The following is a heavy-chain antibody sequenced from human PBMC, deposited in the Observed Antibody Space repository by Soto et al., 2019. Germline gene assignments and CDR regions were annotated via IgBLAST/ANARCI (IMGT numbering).Heavy chain of an antibody. V-gene: IGHV5-51*01. J-gene: IGHJ5*02. Sequence: LKISWNASGYYFTTCLIAWVREMPGRGLEYMGNIYRSKSKTIHSPSSKGLVTISADTSLNTAYLQWGSLRASDSATYYGARGFTGSADRFDPWGQGTVVTVSS. CDR2: IYRSKSKT. CDR3: ARGFTGSADRFDP. CDR1: GYYFTTCL. D-gene: IGHD2-8*02.